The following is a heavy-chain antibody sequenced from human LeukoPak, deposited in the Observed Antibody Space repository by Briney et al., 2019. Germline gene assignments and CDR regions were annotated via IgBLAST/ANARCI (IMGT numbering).Heavy chain of an antibody. J-gene: IGHJ4*02. CDR2: IYPGDSDT. CDR3: AKSTGSSGYYDLWDY. D-gene: IGHD3-22*01. V-gene: IGHV5-51*01. CDR1: GYRFTNYW. Sequence: GESLKISCKGSGYRFTNYWIAWVRQMPGKGLEWMGIIYPGDSDTRYSPSFQGQVTISADNFISTAYLQWSSLKASDSAMYYCAKSTGSSGYYDLWDYWGQGTLVTVSS.